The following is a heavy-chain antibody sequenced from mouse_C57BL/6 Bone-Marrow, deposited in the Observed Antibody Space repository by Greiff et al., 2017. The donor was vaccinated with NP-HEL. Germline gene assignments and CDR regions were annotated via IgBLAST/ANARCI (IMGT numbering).Heavy chain of an antibody. CDR3: ARHYYGSGGYFDY. CDR1: GYTFTDYN. CDR2: INPNNGGT. Sequence: VQLQQSGPELVKPGASVKIPCKASGYTFTDYNMDWVKQSHGKSLEWIGDINPNNGGTIYNQKFKGKATLTVDKSSSTAYMELRSLTSEDTAVYYCARHYYGSGGYFDYWGQGTTLTVSS. V-gene: IGHV1-18*01. J-gene: IGHJ2*01. D-gene: IGHD1-1*01.